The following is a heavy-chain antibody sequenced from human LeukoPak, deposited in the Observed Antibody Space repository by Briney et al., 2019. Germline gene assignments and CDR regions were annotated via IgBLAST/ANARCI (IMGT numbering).Heavy chain of an antibody. CDR3: AKDTAPLGATKEFDH. CDR2: LSATGGSA. Sequence: GGSLRLSCAASGFIFDNFGMSWVRQAPGKGLEWVSALSATGGSAYHAASAQGRFTTSRDNSKNILYLEMNSLRVDDTAVYYCAKDTAPLGATKEFDHWGQGTLVTVSS. J-gene: IGHJ4*02. V-gene: IGHV3-23*01. D-gene: IGHD1-26*01. CDR1: GFIFDNFG.